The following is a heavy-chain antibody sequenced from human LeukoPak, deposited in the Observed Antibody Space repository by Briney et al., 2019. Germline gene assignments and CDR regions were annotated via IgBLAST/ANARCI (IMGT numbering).Heavy chain of an antibody. D-gene: IGHD1-26*01. V-gene: IGHV1-2*02. J-gene: IGHJ4*02. CDR2: INPNSGGT. CDR1: GYTFTGYY. CDR3: ARGEVGARGNFDY. Sequence: GASVKVSCKASGYTFTGYYMHWVRQAPGQGLEWMGWINPNSGGTNYAQKFQGRVTMTRDTPISTAYMELSRLRSDDTAVYYCARGEVGARGNFDYWGQGTLVTVSS.